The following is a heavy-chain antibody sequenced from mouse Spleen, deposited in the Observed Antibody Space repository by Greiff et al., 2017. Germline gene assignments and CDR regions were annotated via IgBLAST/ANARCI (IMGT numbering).Heavy chain of an antibody. Sequence: QVQLQQSGPELVKPGASVKMSCKASGYTFTDYVISWVKQRTGQGLEWIGEIYPGSGSTYYNEKFKGKATLTADKSSNTAYMQLSSLTSEDSAVYFCASEVPYGTMITTGAYYYAMDYWGQGTSVTVSS. CDR3: ASEVPYGTMITTGAYYYAMDY. J-gene: IGHJ4*01. D-gene: IGHD2-4*01. CDR2: IYPGSGST. CDR1: GYTFTDYV. V-gene: IGHV1-77*01.